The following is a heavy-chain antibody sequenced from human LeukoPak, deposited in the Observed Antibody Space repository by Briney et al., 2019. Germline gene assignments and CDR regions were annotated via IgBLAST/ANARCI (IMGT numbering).Heavy chain of an antibody. CDR1: GFTFSNAW. V-gene: IGHV3-15*01. CDR2: IKSKTDGGTT. Sequence: GGSLRLSCAASGFTFSNAWMSWVRQAPGKGLVWVGRIKSKTDGGTTDYAAPVNGRFTISRDDSKNTLYLQMNSLKTEDTAVYYCTTDVGTTVRGVIITDNWFDPWGQGTLVTVSS. J-gene: IGHJ5*02. D-gene: IGHD3-10*01. CDR3: TTDVGTTVRGVIITDNWFDP.